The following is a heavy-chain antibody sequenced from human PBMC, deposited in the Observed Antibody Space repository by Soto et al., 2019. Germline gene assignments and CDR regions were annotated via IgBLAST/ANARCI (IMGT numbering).Heavy chain of an antibody. V-gene: IGHV3-33*01. D-gene: IGHD2-15*01. Sequence: PWGSLRLSCAASGFTFSIDGMHWFRQAPGKGLEWVAVIWYDGSNKYYADSVKGRFTISRDNSKNTLYLQMNSLRAEDTAVYYCARDSGTGYSVDYWGQGTLVTVAS. CDR2: IWYDGSNK. J-gene: IGHJ4*02. CDR1: GFTFSIDG. CDR3: ARDSGTGYSVDY.